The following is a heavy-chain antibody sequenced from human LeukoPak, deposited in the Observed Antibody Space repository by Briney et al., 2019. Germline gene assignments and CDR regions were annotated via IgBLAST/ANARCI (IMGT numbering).Heavy chain of an antibody. CDR2: IWYDGSNK. Sequence: GGSLRLSCAALGLTFSRYGMHWVRQAPGKGLEWVAVIWYDGSNKYYAESVKGRSTISRDNSKNTPHLQMNSLRAEDTAVYYCARDPPMYYYDEPGSRDAFDIWGQGTMVTVSS. J-gene: IGHJ3*02. CDR3: ARDPPMYYYDEPGSRDAFDI. V-gene: IGHV3-33*01. CDR1: GLTFSRYG. D-gene: IGHD3-22*01.